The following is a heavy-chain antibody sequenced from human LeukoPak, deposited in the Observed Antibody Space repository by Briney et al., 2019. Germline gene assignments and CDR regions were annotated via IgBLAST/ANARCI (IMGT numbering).Heavy chain of an antibody. CDR2: INHSGST. V-gene: IGHV4-34*01. CDR1: GGSFSGYY. Sequence: KPSETLSLTCAVYGGSFSGYYWSWIRQPPGKGVEWIGEINHSGSTNYNPSLKSRVTISVDTSKNQFSLKLSSVTAADTAVYYCARMAVAGSYWGQGTLVTVSS. J-gene: IGHJ4*02. D-gene: IGHD6-19*01. CDR3: ARMAVAGSY.